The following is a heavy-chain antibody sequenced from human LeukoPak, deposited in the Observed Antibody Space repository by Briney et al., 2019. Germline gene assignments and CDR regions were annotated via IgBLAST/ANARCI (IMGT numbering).Heavy chain of an antibody. V-gene: IGHV3-33*06. Sequence: GGSLRLSCAASGFTFSSYGMHWVRQAPGKGLEWVAVIWYDGSNKYYADSVKGRFTISRDNSKNTLYLQMNSLRAEDTAVYYCAKSKFRAMVTTFDYWGQGTLVTVSS. CDR3: AKSKFRAMVTTFDY. CDR2: IWYDGSNK. CDR1: GFTFSSYG. D-gene: IGHD5-18*01. J-gene: IGHJ4*02.